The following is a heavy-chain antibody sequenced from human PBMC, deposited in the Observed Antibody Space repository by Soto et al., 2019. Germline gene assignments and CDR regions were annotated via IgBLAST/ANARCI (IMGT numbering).Heavy chain of an antibody. CDR2: IIPILGET. V-gene: IGHV1-69*08. J-gene: IGHJ6*02. CDR1: GTIFSSYT. Sequence: QVQLVQSGAEVKKPGSSVRVSCKASGTIFSSYTISWVRQAPGQGLEWMGRIIPILGETNSAQKFQGRVTLTADKSTNTAYMELNSLSWEDTAVYCCARGLGGRMDDWGQGTKVTVSS. CDR3: ARGLGGRMDD. D-gene: IGHD3-16*01.